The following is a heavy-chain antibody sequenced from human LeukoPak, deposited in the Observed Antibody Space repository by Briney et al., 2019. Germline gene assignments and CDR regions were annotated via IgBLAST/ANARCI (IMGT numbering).Heavy chain of an antibody. CDR1: GYTFTTYG. D-gene: IGHD1-26*01. CDR2: ISTYNGNT. Sequence: ASVTVSCKASGYTFTTYGISWVRQAPGQGLEWMGWISTYNGNTEYAQNLQGTVTMTTDTSTSTAYMELRSPRSDDTAVYYCARGTYYDYWGQGTLVTVSS. J-gene: IGHJ4*02. V-gene: IGHV1-18*01. CDR3: ARGTYYDY.